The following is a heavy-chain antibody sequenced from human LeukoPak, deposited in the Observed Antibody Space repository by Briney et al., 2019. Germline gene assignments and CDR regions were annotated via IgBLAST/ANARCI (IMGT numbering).Heavy chain of an antibody. Sequence: GGSLRLSCAASGFTFSSYSMNWVRQAPGKGLEWVSSISSSSSYIYYADSVKGRFTISRDNSKNTLYLQMNSLRAEDTAVYYCAKDAATVRGVIIPHFDYWGQGTLVTVSS. CDR1: GFTFSSYS. J-gene: IGHJ4*02. CDR3: AKDAATVRGVIIPHFDY. V-gene: IGHV3-21*01. CDR2: ISSSSSYI. D-gene: IGHD3-10*02.